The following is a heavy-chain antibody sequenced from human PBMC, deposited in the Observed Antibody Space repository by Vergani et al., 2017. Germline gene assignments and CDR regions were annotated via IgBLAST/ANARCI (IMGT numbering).Heavy chain of an antibody. CDR1: RFTFSSYW. CDR3: ARDRDTAMVFYYYYGMDV. Sequence: EVQLVESGGGLVQPGGSLRLSCAASRFTFSSYWMHWVRQAPGKGLVWVSRINSDGSSTSYADSVKGRFTISRDNAKNTLYLQMNSLRAEDTAVYYCARDRDTAMVFYYYYGMDVWGQGTTVTVSS. V-gene: IGHV3-74*01. J-gene: IGHJ6*02. D-gene: IGHD5-18*01. CDR2: INSDGSST.